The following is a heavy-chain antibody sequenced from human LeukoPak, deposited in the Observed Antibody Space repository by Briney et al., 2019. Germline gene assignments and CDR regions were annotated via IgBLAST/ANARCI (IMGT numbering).Heavy chain of an antibody. J-gene: IGHJ3*02. D-gene: IGHD6-13*01. CDR2: ISDNGGST. Sequence: GGSLRLSCEASGFTFSTYGMHWVRQAPGKGLEDVSAISDNGGSTYYADSVKGRFTISRDDSKNTPYLQMGSLRAEDMAVYYCARGVEQHLVRIGFDIWGQGTMVTVSS. CDR1: GFTFSTYG. V-gene: IGHV3-64*02. CDR3: ARGVEQHLVRIGFDI.